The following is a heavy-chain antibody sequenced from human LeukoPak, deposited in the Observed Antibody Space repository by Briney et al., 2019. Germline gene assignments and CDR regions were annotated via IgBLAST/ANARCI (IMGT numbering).Heavy chain of an antibody. CDR1: GGSISSGGYS. Sequence: SQTLSLTCAVSGGSISSGGYSWSWIRQPPGKGLEWIGYIYHSGSTYYNPSLKSRVTISVDTSKNQFSLKLSSVTAADTAVYYCARGGDSSGYYYPLFDYWGQGTLVTVSS. D-gene: IGHD3-22*01. CDR2: IYHSGST. J-gene: IGHJ4*02. CDR3: ARGGDSSGYYYPLFDY. V-gene: IGHV4-30-2*01.